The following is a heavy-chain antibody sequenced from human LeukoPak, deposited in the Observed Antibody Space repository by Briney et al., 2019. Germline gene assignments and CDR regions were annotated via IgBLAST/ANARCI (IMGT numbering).Heavy chain of an antibody. CDR2: IRSSGSYT. D-gene: IGHD7-27*01. Sequence: GGSLRLSCAASGWTLSPYEMDWFRQAPGKGLEWVSYIRSSGSYTSYADPVKGRFTVPRDNTRNSLYLQMNRLRVEDRAGYYCRTANSGLTEKYWGQGTLVTVSS. CDR3: RTANSGLTEKY. V-gene: IGHV3-48*03. J-gene: IGHJ4*02. CDR1: GWTLSPYE.